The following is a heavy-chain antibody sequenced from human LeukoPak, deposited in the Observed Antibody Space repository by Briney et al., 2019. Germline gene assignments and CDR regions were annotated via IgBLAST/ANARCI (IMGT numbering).Heavy chain of an antibody. J-gene: IGHJ5*02. V-gene: IGHV1-69*06. CDR2: IIPIFGTA. D-gene: IGHD3-9*01. CDR1: GGTFSGYA. CDR3: ARGDYDILTGSMDPNWFDP. Sequence: ASVKVSCKASGGTFSGYAISWVRQAPGQGLEWMGGIIPIFGTANYAQKFQGRVTITADKSTSTAYMELSSLRSEDTAVYYCARGDYDILTGSMDPNWFDPWGQGTLVTVSS.